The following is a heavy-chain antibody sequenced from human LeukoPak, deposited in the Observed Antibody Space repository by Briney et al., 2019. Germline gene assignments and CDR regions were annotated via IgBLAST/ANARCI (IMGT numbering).Heavy chain of an antibody. V-gene: IGHV5-51*01. Sequence: GESLKISCNGSGYSFTSYWTSWVRHMTLKGLEWIGIIHPGDSVTGYSPSFQGQVTFSAHKSISTAYLQWSCLKASDSAMYYCARRPPSTTVTTKAFDTWGQGTLVTVSS. D-gene: IGHD4-17*01. CDR3: ARRPPSTTVTTKAFDT. J-gene: IGHJ4*02. CDR1: GYSFTSYW. CDR2: IHPGDSVT.